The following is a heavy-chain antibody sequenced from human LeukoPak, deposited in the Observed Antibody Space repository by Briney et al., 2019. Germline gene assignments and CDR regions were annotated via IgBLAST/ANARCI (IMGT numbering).Heavy chain of an antibody. Sequence: HPGGSLRLSCAASGFTFSSHAMHWVRQATGKGLEWVSGIGFAGDTYYPGSVKGRFTISRENAKNSLYLQMNSLRAGDTAVYYCVREKYYDSAVPYYAMDVWGQGTTVTVSS. CDR3: VREKYYDSAVPYYAMDV. D-gene: IGHD3-10*01. J-gene: IGHJ6*02. CDR2: IGFAGDT. V-gene: IGHV3-13*01. CDR1: GFTFSSHA.